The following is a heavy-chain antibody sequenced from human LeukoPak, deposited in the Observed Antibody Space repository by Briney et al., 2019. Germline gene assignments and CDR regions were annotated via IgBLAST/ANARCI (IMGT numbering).Heavy chain of an antibody. Sequence: SVKVSCKASGGTFSSYAISWVRQAPGQGLEWMGGIIPIFGTANYAQKFQGRVTITADESTSTAYMELSSLRSEDTAVYYCARLFTRGYYYYGMDIWGQGTTVTVSS. D-gene: IGHD2-21*01. J-gene: IGHJ6*02. CDR1: GGTFSSYA. CDR2: IIPIFGTA. CDR3: ARLFTRGYYYYGMDI. V-gene: IGHV1-69*01.